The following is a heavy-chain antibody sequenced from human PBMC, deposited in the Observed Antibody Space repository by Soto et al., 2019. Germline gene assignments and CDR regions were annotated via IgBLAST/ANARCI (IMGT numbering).Heavy chain of an antibody. CDR2: IYHSGST. D-gene: IGHD3-22*01. V-gene: IGHV4-30-2*01. J-gene: IGHJ5*02. CDR1: GGSISSGGYS. Sequence: SETLSLTCAVSGGSISSGGYSWSWIRQPPGKGLEWIGYIYHSGSTYYNPSLKSRVTISVDRSKNQFSLKLSSVTAADTAVYYCARGVFARYYYDSSGLLWFDPWGQGTLVTVSS. CDR3: ARGVFARYYYDSSGLLWFDP.